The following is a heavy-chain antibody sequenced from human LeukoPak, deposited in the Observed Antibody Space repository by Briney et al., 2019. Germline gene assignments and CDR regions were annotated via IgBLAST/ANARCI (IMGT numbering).Heavy chain of an antibody. CDR2: IIPIFGTA. CDR1: GGTFSSYA. D-gene: IGHD6-6*01. J-gene: IGHJ5*02. V-gene: IGHV1-69*13. CDR3: ARDFGYSSSRGGFDP. Sequence: ASVKVSCKASGGTFSSYAISWVRQASGQGLEWMGGIIPIFGTANYAQKFQGRVTITADESTSTAYMELSSLRSEDTAVYYCARDFGYSSSRGGFDPWGQGTLVTVSS.